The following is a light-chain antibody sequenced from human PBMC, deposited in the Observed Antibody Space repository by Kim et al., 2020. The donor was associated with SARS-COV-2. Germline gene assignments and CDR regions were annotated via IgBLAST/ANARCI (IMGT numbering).Light chain of an antibody. CDR1: NIGSKS. Sequence: SYELTQPPSVSVAPGKTARITCGGNNIGSKSVHWYQQKPGQAPVLVIYYDSDRPSGIPERFSGSNSGNTATLTISRVEAGDEADFYCPVWDSTSDHGVFG. V-gene: IGLV3-21*04. CDR2: YDS. CDR3: PVWDSTSDHGV. J-gene: IGLJ2*01.